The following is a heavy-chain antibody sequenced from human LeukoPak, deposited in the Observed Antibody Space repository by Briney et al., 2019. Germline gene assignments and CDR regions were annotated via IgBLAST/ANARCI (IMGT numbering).Heavy chain of an antibody. CDR3: ARWYYYDSSGYYKESAVAFSAFDI. D-gene: IGHD3-22*01. J-gene: IGHJ3*02. CDR1: GGSISSGDYY. V-gene: IGHV4-30-4*08. Sequence: PSQTLSLTCTVSGGSISSGDYYWSWIRQPPGKGLEWIGYIYYSGSTYYNPPLKSRVTISVDTSKNQFSLKLSSVTAADTAVYYCARWYYYDSSGYYKESAVAFSAFDIWGQGTMVTVCS. CDR2: IYYSGST.